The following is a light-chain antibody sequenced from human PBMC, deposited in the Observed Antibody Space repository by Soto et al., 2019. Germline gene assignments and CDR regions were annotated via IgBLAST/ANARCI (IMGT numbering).Light chain of an antibody. Sequence: QSVLTQPPSASGTPGQRVTISCSGSSSNIGSNAVYWYQQLPGTAPTLLIYSNNQRPSGVPDRFSGSKSGTSASLAISGLQSDDEADYYCAAWDDSLNGRVFGTGTKVTVL. J-gene: IGLJ1*01. V-gene: IGLV1-44*01. CDR1: SSNIGSNA. CDR2: SNN. CDR3: AAWDDSLNGRV.